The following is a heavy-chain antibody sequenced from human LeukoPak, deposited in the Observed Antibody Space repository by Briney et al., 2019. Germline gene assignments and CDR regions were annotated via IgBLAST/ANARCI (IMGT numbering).Heavy chain of an antibody. CDR2: MNPNSGNT. J-gene: IGHJ4*02. CDR1: GYTFTNYD. Sequence: ASVKVSCKASGYTFTNYDVNWVRQATGQGLEWMGWMNPNSGNTGYAQKFQGRVTMTRNTSISTAYMELSSLRSEDTAVYYCARSLRRKNSGSYPSDYWGQGTLVTVSS. V-gene: IGHV1-8*01. CDR3: ARSLRRKNSGSYPSDY. D-gene: IGHD1-26*01.